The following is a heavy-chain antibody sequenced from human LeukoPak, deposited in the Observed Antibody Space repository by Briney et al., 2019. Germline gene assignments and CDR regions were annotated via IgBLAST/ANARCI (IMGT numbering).Heavy chain of an antibody. Sequence: GGSLRLSCAASGFTVSSNYMSWVRQAPGKGLEWVSVIYSGGSTYYADSVKGRFTISRDNSKNTLYLQMNSLRAEDTAVYYRAREYCSGGSCYQDYWGQGTLVTVSS. CDR2: IYSGGST. CDR1: GFTVSSNY. D-gene: IGHD2-15*01. CDR3: AREYCSGGSCYQDY. J-gene: IGHJ4*02. V-gene: IGHV3-53*01.